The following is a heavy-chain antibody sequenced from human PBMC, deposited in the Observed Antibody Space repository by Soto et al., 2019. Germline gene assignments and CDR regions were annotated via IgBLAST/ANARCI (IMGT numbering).Heavy chain of an antibody. J-gene: IGHJ3*02. Sequence: GGSLRLSCAASGFTFSSYSMNWVRQAPGKGLEWVSYISSSSSTIYYADSVKGRFTISRDNAKNSLYLQMNSLRAEDTAVYYCARRSDHDAFDIWGQGTMVTVSS. CDR1: GFTFSSYS. D-gene: IGHD3-3*01. CDR2: ISSSSSTI. CDR3: ARRSDHDAFDI. V-gene: IGHV3-48*01.